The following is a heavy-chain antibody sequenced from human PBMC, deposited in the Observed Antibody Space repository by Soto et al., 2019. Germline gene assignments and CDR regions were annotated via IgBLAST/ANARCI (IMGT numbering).Heavy chain of an antibody. J-gene: IGHJ4*02. CDR2: ISGSGGST. CDR1: GFTLSNYE. V-gene: IGHV3-23*04. D-gene: IGHD3-10*01. Sequence: EVQLVESGGGLVQPGGSLRLSCAASGFTLSNYEMNWVRQAPGKGLEWLSRISGSGGSTSYADSVKGRFTVSRDNSKNTLYLQMDSLRTEDTAVYYCAKNLWFGESVFDSWGQGTLVTVSS. CDR3: AKNLWFGESVFDS.